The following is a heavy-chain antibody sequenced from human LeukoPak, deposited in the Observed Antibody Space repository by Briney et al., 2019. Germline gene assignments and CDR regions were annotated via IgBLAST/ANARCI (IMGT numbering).Heavy chain of an antibody. Sequence: GGSLRLSCAASGFTFSAYGFHWVRQAPGKGLEWVAIIWYDGSNKYYADSVEGRFTISRDNSKNTLYLQMNSLRAEDTAIYYCARARLEGTGPHWFDPWGQGTLVTVSS. V-gene: IGHV3-33*01. CDR2: IWYDGSNK. D-gene: IGHD1-1*01. CDR3: ARARLEGTGPHWFDP. J-gene: IGHJ5*02. CDR1: GFTFSAYG.